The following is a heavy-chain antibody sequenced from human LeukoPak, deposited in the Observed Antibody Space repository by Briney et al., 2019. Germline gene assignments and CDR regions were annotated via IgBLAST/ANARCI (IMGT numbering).Heavy chain of an antibody. Sequence: GRSLRLSCAASGFTFSTYGIHWVRQAPGKGLERVAVIWYDGSNKFYADSVKGRFTISRDNSKNTLYLQMNSLRAEDTAVYYCAKKGYYDGSGYYMYYFDHWGQGTLVTVSS. J-gene: IGHJ4*02. D-gene: IGHD3-22*01. CDR1: GFTFSTYG. CDR2: IWYDGSNK. V-gene: IGHV3-33*06. CDR3: AKKGYYDGSGYYMYYFDH.